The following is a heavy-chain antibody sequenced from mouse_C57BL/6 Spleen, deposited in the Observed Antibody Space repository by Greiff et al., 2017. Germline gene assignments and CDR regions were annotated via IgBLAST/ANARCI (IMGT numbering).Heavy chain of an antibody. CDR3: ARGGLLRDAMDY. Sequence: QVKLQQPGAELVMPGASVKLSCKASGYNFTRSWMHWVKQRPGQGLEWIGEIDPSDSYTKYNQNFKGKSTFTVDKSSSTAYMQLSSLTSEDSAVYYCARGGLLRDAMDYWGQGTSVTVSS. CDR2: IDPSDSYT. J-gene: IGHJ4*01. CDR1: GYNFTRSW. V-gene: IGHV1-69*01. D-gene: IGHD2-3*01.